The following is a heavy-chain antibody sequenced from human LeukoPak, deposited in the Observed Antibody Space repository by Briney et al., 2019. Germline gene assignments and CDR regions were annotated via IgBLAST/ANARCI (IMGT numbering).Heavy chain of an antibody. CDR3: ARSNSGSYYDPFDY. D-gene: IGHD1-26*01. J-gene: IGHJ4*02. Sequence: GESLEISCKGSGYSFTSYSIGCVRQMPGKGLEGMGLIFPGDSDTRYSPSFQGQVTISADKSISTAYLQWSNLKASDTAMYYCARSNSGSYYDPFDYWGQGTLVTVSS. CDR2: IFPGDSDT. CDR1: GYSFTSYS. V-gene: IGHV5-51*01.